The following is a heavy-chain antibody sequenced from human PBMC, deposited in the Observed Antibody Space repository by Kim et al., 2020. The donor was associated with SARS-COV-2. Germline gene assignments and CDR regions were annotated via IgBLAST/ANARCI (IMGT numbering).Heavy chain of an antibody. Sequence: YAAAVNGRFTISRDDSKSIAYLQMNSLETEDTAVYYCTREGYYDSSGYYIWGQGTLVTVSS. D-gene: IGHD3-22*01. CDR3: TREGYYDSSGYYI. J-gene: IGHJ4*02. V-gene: IGHV3-49*02.